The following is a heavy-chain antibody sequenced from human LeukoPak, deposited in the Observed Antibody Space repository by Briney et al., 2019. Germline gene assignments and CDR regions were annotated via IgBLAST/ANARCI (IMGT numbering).Heavy chain of an antibody. J-gene: IGHJ4*02. CDR2: IYYSGST. D-gene: IGHD6-6*01. Sequence: PSETLSLTCTVSGDSMSSFYWSWIRQPPGKGLERIGYIYYSGSTNYNPSLKSRVTISIDTSKNQFSLKLNSLTAADTAVYYCARKRKYSSSDPYYFDYWGQGTLVTVSS. CDR1: GDSMSSFY. V-gene: IGHV4-59*01. CDR3: ARKRKYSSSDPYYFDY.